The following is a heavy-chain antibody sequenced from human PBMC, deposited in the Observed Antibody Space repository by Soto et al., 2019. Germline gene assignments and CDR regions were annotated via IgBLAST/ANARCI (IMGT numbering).Heavy chain of an antibody. J-gene: IGHJ5*02. D-gene: IGHD2-15*01. CDR1: GDSISSSSHY. V-gene: IGHV4-39*01. CDR3: ARFRKEIVVVVIPTRGWFDP. Sequence: QLQLQESGPGLVKPSETLSLTCSVSGDSISSSSHYWSWIRQPPGKGLEWIGSIYYSGNTYYNPSLKSRVTIXVXTXXDQCSLKLTSVTAADTAVYYCARFRKEIVVVVIPTRGWFDPWGQGTLVTVSS. CDR2: IYYSGNT.